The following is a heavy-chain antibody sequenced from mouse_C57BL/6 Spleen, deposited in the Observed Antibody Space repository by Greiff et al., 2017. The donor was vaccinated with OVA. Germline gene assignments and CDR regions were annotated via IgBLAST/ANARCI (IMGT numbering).Heavy chain of an antibody. V-gene: IGHV5-12*01. CDR2: ISNGGGST. CDR1: GFTFSDYY. J-gene: IGHJ1*03. D-gene: IGHD2-1*01. CDR3: ARRGYYGNYDWYFDV. Sequence: EVMLVESGGGLVQPGGSLKLSCAASGFTFSDYYMYWVRQTPEKRLEWVAYISNGGGSTYYPDTVKGRFTISRDNAKNTLYLQMSRLKSEDTAMYYCARRGYYGNYDWYFDVWGTGTTVTVSS.